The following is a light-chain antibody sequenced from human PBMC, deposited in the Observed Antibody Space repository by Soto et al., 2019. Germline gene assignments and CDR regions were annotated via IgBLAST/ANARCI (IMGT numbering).Light chain of an antibody. CDR2: KAS. CDR3: QQYHIFPLA. CDR1: QNIISW. J-gene: IGKJ4*01. Sequence: DIQMTQSPSTLSASVGDRVTITCRASQNIISWLAWYQQKPGKAPKLLIYKASSLQNGVSSRFSGSGSGTEFTLTIRGLQPDDFATYYCQQYHIFPLAFGGGTKVEI. V-gene: IGKV1-5*03.